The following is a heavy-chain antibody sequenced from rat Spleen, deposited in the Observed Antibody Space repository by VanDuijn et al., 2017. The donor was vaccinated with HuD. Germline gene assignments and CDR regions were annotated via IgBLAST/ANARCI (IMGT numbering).Heavy chain of an antibody. J-gene: IGHJ2*01. V-gene: IGHV2-13*01. Sequence: QVQLKESGPGLVQPSQTLSLTCTVSGFSLSNYGVIWVRQPPVKGLEWMGVIWGNGDTNYNSALKSRLSISRDTSKSQVFLRVNSLQTDDTGTYYCTSQYYYDGNYRDYWGQGVMVTVSS. D-gene: IGHD1-12*03. CDR1: GFSLSNYG. CDR2: IWGNGDT. CDR3: TSQYYYDGNYRDY.